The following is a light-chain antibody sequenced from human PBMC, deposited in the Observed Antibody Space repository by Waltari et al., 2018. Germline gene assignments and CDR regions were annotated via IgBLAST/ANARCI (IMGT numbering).Light chain of an antibody. CDR2: DDR. V-gene: IGLV3-21*02. CDR1: NIGRKS. J-gene: IGLJ1*01. CDR3: QLWDKSSDPPYV. Sequence: SYVLTQPPSVSVAPGQTARMTCGANNIGRKSVNWYQKKPGQAPVPVVYDDRDRPSGIPERVSGSNSGNTATLTITRVEAGDEADYYCQLWDKSSDPPYVFGPGTKVTVL.